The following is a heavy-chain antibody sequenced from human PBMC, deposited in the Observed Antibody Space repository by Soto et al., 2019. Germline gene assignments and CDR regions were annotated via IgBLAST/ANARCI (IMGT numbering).Heavy chain of an antibody. CDR1: GFTFSSYA. J-gene: IGHJ2*01. Sequence: EVQLLESGGGLVQPGGSLRLSCAASGFTFSSYAMSWVRQAPGKGLEWVSAISGSGGSTYYADSVKGRFTISRDTSKNTLYLQMNSLRAEDTAVYYFAKRPYVKYWYFDLWGRGTLVTVSS. CDR3: AKRPYVKYWYFDL. D-gene: IGHD3-16*01. V-gene: IGHV3-23*01. CDR2: ISGSGGST.